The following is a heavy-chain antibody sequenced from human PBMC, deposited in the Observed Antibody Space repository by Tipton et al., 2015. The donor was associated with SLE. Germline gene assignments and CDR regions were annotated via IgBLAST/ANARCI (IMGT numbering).Heavy chain of an antibody. J-gene: IGHJ3*02. CDR1: GGSISSGSYY. Sequence: TLSLTCTVSGGSISSGSYYWSWIRQPAGKGLEWIGRIYTSGSTNYNPSLKSRVTISVDTSKNQFSLKLRSVTAADTAVYYCARPRSGDQIFDGCDIWGQGTVVTVSS. CDR3: ARPRSGDQIFDGCDI. V-gene: IGHV4-61*02. CDR2: IYTSGST. D-gene: IGHD2-21*02.